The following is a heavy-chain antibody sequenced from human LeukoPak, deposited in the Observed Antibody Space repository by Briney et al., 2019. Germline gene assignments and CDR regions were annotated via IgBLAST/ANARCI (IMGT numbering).Heavy chain of an antibody. CDR2: ISGSGGST. Sequence: GGSLRLSCAASGFTFSSYGMSWVRQAPGKGLEWVSAISGSGGSTYYADSVKGRFTISRDNSKNTLYLQMNSLRAEGMAVYYCARGGWRGLDGYFDLWGRGTLVTVSS. J-gene: IGHJ2*01. D-gene: IGHD6-19*01. CDR3: ARGGWRGLDGYFDL. CDR1: GFTFSSYG. V-gene: IGHV3-23*01.